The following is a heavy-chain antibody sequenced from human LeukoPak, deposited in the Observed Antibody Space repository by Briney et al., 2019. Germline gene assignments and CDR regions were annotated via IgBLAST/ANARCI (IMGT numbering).Heavy chain of an antibody. CDR1: GFTFSSYA. J-gene: IGHJ6*02. CDR2: ISGSGGST. V-gene: IGHV3-23*01. D-gene: IGHD3-22*01. Sequence: HPGGSLRLSCAASGFTFSSYAMGWVRQAPGKGLEWVSAISGSGGSTYYADSVKGRFTISRDNAKNSLYLQMDSLRAADTAVYYCARDPGRQYSSVADVWGQGTTVTVSS. CDR3: ARDPGRQYSSVADV.